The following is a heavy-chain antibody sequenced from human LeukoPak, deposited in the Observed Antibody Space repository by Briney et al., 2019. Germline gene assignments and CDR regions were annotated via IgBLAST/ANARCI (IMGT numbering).Heavy chain of an antibody. CDR3: AGAQYASESFFDY. CDR2: IYYTGST. Sequence: SETLSLTCTVSGGSISTHYWSWIRQPPGKGLEWIGYIYYTGSTNYNPSLKSRVTMAIDTSKNQFSLELTFVSAADTAVYYCAGAQYASESFFDYWGQGTLATVSS. J-gene: IGHJ4*02. V-gene: IGHV4-59*11. D-gene: IGHD3-10*01. CDR1: GGSISTHY.